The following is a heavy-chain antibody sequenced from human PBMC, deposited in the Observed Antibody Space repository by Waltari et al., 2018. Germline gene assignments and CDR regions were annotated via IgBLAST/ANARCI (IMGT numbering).Heavy chain of an antibody. CDR2: ISWDGGST. Sequence: EVQLVESGGVVVQPGGSLRLSCAASGFTFDDYTMHWVRQAPGKGLEWVSLISWDGGSTYYADSVKGRFTISRDNSKNSLYLQMNSLRTEDTALYYCARMQQLVYYFDYWGQGTLVTVSS. V-gene: IGHV3-43*01. CDR1: GFTFDDYT. D-gene: IGHD6-13*01. CDR3: ARMQQLVYYFDY. J-gene: IGHJ4*02.